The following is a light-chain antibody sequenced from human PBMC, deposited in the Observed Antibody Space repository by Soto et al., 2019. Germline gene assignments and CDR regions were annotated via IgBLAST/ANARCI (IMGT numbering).Light chain of an antibody. J-gene: IGKJ2*01. CDR2: AAS. CDR1: QRISSY. Sequence: DIQMTQSPSSLSPSVGDRVTITCRASQRISSYLNWYQQKPGKAPKLLIYAASTLQSGVPSRFSGSGSVTDFTLTISSLQPEDFATYYCQQSYSSPYTFGQGTKLEIK. CDR3: QQSYSSPYT. V-gene: IGKV1-39*01.